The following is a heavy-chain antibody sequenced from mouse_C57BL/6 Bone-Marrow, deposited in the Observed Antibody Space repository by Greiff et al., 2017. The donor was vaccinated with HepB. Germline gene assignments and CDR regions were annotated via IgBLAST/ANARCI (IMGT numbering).Heavy chain of an antibody. V-gene: IGHV14-2*01. J-gene: IGHJ1*03. CDR1: GFNIKDYY. Sequence: VQLQQSGAELVKPGASVKLSCTASGFNIKDYYMHWVKQRTEQGLEWIGRIDPEDGETKYAPKFQGKATITADTSSNTAYLQLSSLTSEDTAVYSLASSLVFPWYFDVWGTGTTVTVSS. CDR3: ASSLVFPWYFDV. CDR2: IDPEDGET.